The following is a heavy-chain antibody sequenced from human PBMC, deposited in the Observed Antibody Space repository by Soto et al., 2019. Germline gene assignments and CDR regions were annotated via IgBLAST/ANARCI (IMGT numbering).Heavy chain of an antibody. CDR3: ARLSPPGDYYYYGMDV. CDR1: GYSFTSYW. V-gene: IGHV5-51*01. D-gene: IGHD4-17*01. Sequence: PGESLKISCKGSGYSFTSYWIGWVRQMPGKGLEWMGIIYPGDSDTRYSPSFQGQVTISADKSISTAYLQWSSLKASDTAMYYCARLSPPGDYYYYGMDVWGQGTTVTVSS. J-gene: IGHJ6*02. CDR2: IYPGDSDT.